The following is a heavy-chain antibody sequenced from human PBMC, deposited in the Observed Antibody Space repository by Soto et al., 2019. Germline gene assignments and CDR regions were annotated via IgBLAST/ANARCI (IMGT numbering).Heavy chain of an antibody. CDR2: IKQDGSEK. J-gene: IGHJ6*02. CDR1: GFTFSSYW. CDR3: ARVGGPGMDV. D-gene: IGHD3-16*01. V-gene: IGHV3-7*03. Sequence: VGSLRLSCAASGFTFSSYWMSWVRQAPGKGLEWVANIKQDGSEKYYVDSVKGRFTISRDNTKNSLSLQMNSLRAEDTAVYYCARVGGPGMDVWGQGTTVTVSS.